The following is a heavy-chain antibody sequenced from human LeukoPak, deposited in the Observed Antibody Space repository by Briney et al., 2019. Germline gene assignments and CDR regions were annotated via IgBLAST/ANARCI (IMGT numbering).Heavy chain of an antibody. CDR1: GDSVSSNSAA. Sequence: QTLSLTCAISGDSVSSNSAAWNWIRQSPSRGLEWLGRTYYRSKWYNDYAVSVKSRITINPDTSKNQFSLQLNSVTPEDTAVYYCARDRYSSSWRYRATGFDYWGQGTLVTVSS. D-gene: IGHD6-13*01. V-gene: IGHV6-1*01. J-gene: IGHJ4*02. CDR2: TYYRSKWYN. CDR3: ARDRYSSSWRYRATGFDY.